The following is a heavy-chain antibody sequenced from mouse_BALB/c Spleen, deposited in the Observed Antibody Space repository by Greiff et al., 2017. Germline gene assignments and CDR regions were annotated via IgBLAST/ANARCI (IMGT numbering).Heavy chain of an antibody. CDR1: GFTFSSYG. J-gene: IGHJ4*01. CDR2: ISSGSSSI. V-gene: IGHV5-17*02. D-gene: IGHD2-10*02. CDR3: ARGGYCNYVPYYYAMDY. Sequence: EVKLVESGGGLVQPGGSLKLSCAASGFTFSSYGMHWVRQAPEKGLEWVAYISSGSSSIYYADTVKGRFTISRDNPKNTLFLQMTSLRSEDTAMYYCARGGYCNYVPYYYAMDYWGQGTSVTVSS.